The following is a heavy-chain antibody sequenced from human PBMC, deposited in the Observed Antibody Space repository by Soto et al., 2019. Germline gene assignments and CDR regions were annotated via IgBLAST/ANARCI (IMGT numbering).Heavy chain of an antibody. D-gene: IGHD3-3*01. CDR1: GGSFKSGSYY. CDR3: ARDFDYFDY. Sequence: QVHLQESGPGLVKPSETLSLTCTVSGGSFKSGSYYWSWIRQPPGKGLEWIGYVYHTGRTNYNPSLKSRTSISMDTSTNQFSLDLDSVTAADTAVEFWARDFDYFDYWGQGTLVTLSS. V-gene: IGHV4-61*01. CDR2: VYHTGRT. J-gene: IGHJ4*02.